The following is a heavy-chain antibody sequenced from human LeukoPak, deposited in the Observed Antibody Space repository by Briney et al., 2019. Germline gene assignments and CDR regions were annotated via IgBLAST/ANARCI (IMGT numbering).Heavy chain of an antibody. CDR1: GFTFSSYS. Sequence: GGSLRLSCAASGFTFSSYSMNWVRQAPGKGLEWVSYISSSSSTIYYTDSVKGRFTISRDNAKNSLYLQMNSLRDEDTAVYYCARDKYYDSSGYYYGALDYWGQGTLVTVSS. V-gene: IGHV3-48*02. D-gene: IGHD3-22*01. CDR3: ARDKYYDSSGYYYGALDY. J-gene: IGHJ4*02. CDR2: ISSSSSTI.